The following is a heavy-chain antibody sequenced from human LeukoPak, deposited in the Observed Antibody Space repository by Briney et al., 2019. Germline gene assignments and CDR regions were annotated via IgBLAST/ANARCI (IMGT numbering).Heavy chain of an antibody. J-gene: IGHJ6*02. CDR1: GGSISSYY. Sequence: SETLALTCTVSGGSISSYYWSWIRQPPGKGLEWIGYIYYSGSTNYNPSLKSRVTISVDTSKNQFSLKLSSVTAADTAVYYCARVGYYYYGMDVWGQGTTVTVSS. D-gene: IGHD2-15*01. V-gene: IGHV4-59*01. CDR2: IYYSGST. CDR3: ARVGYYYYGMDV.